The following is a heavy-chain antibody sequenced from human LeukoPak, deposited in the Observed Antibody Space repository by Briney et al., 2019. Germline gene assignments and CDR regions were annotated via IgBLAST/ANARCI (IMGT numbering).Heavy chain of an antibody. D-gene: IGHD3-22*01. CDR1: GYTFTSYS. Sequence: ASVKVSCKASGYTFTSYSIQWVRQAPGQRLEWMGWINAGEGHTKYSQKLQGRLTITRDTSTNTAYLELSSLRSEDTAVYYCARGLGPRRYYDSTGYFDYWGQGTLVTVSS. V-gene: IGHV1-3*01. CDR2: INAGEGHT. J-gene: IGHJ4*02. CDR3: ARGLGPRRYYDSTGYFDY.